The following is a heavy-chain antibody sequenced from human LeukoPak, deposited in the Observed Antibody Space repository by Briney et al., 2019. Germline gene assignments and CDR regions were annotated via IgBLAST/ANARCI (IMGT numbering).Heavy chain of an antibody. J-gene: IGHJ6*02. CDR2: ISGNGGNT. Sequence: GGSLRLPCAASGFTFTNYAMSWVRQAPGKGLEWVSAISGNGGNTYYADSVKGRFTISRDNSKNTLYLQMNSLRADDTAVYYCAKAATTGNSYYYGMDVWGQGTTVTVSS. CDR3: AKAATTGNSYYYGMDV. D-gene: IGHD1-1*01. V-gene: IGHV3-23*01. CDR1: GFTFTNYA.